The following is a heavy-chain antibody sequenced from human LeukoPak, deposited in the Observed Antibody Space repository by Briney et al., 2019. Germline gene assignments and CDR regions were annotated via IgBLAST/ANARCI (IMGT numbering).Heavy chain of an antibody. J-gene: IGHJ4*02. Sequence: GGSLRLSCAASGFTFSSYAMGWVRQAPGKGLEWVSAITASGGNTYYADSVKGRFTISRDNSKNTLYLQVNSLRAEDTAVYYCAREMVSTVTSFDYWGQGTLVTVSS. CDR1: GFTFSSYA. V-gene: IGHV3-23*01. CDR2: ITASGGNT. D-gene: IGHD4-17*01. CDR3: AREMVSTVTSFDY.